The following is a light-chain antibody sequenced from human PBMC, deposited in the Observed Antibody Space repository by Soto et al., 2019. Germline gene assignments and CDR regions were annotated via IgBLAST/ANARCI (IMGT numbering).Light chain of an antibody. V-gene: IGLV2-8*01. CDR1: SSDVCGYDL. CDR3: SSFAGNNNL. Sequence: QSALTQPPSASGSPGQSVTISCTGTSSDVCGYDLVSWYQQHPGKAPKLILYEVAKRPSGVPARFSGSKSGNTASLTVSGLQADDESDYYCSSFAGNNNLFGGGTKLTVL. J-gene: IGLJ2*01. CDR2: EVA.